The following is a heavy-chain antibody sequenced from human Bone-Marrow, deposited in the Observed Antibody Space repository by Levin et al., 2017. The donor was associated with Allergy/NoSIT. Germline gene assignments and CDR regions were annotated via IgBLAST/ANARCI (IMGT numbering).Heavy chain of an antibody. CDR1: GGSINSYY. D-gene: IGHD2-15*01. J-gene: IGHJ3*02. CDR2: IYYAGST. V-gene: IGHV4-59*01. Sequence: PGGSLRLSCTVSGGSINSYYWSWIRQTPGKRLEWIAYIYYAGSTNYNPSLKSRLATSLDTSKNQLSLNLSSTTAADTAVYYCARVLRGGSCRGDYCYSNSFDIWGQGTVVSVSS. CDR3: ARVLRGGSCRGDYCYSNSFDI.